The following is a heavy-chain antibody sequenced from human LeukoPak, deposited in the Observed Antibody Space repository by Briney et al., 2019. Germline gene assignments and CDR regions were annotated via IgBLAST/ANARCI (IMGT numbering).Heavy chain of an antibody. CDR2: ISTTGYTI. CDR1: GFTFSDYY. J-gene: IGHJ6*03. D-gene: IGHD3-16*01. Sequence: PGGSLRLSCAASGFTFSDYYMSWIRQAPGKGLEWVSYISTTGYTIYYADSVKGRFTISRDNTQNSLFLQMDSLRVEDTAVYYCARDYASEYMDVWGKGTTVTVSS. CDR3: ARDYASEYMDV. V-gene: IGHV3-11*04.